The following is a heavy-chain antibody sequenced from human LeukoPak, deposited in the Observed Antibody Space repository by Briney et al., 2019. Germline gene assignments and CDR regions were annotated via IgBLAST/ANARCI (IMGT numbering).Heavy chain of an antibody. CDR1: GFTFSSYW. Sequence: PGGSLRLSCAASGFTFSSYWMSWVRQAPGKGLEWVANFKQDVSEKYYVDSVKGRFTISRDNAKNSLYLQMNSLRAEDTAVYYCARDRGNQRGYYYYYMDVWGKGTTVTVSS. CDR3: ARDRGNQRGYYYYYMDV. CDR2: FKQDVSEK. J-gene: IGHJ6*03. D-gene: IGHD1-14*01. V-gene: IGHV3-7*01.